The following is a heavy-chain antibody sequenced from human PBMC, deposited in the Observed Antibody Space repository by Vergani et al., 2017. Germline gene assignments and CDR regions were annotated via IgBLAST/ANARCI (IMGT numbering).Heavy chain of an antibody. CDR1: GGSISSYY. D-gene: IGHD5-18*01. Sequence: QVQLQESGPGLVKPSETLSLTCTVSGGSISSYYWSWIRQPAGKGLEWIGRIYTSGSTNYNPSLKSRVTMSVDTSKNQFSLKLSSVTAADTAVYYCARGERSRGQWIQLWYYYYYMDVWGKGTTVTVSS. J-gene: IGHJ6*03. CDR2: IYTSGST. CDR3: ARGERSRGQWIQLWYYYYYMDV. V-gene: IGHV4-4*07.